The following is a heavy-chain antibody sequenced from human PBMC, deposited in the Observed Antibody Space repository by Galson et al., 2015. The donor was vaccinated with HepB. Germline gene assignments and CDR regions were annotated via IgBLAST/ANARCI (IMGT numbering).Heavy chain of an antibody. Sequence: SLRLSCAASGFTFSSYSMNWVRQAPGKGLEWVSYISSSSSTIYYADSVKGRFTISRDNAKNSLYLQMNSLRAEDTAVYYCARDRTGAFDIWGQGTMVTVSS. V-gene: IGHV3-48*01. D-gene: IGHD1/OR15-1a*01. J-gene: IGHJ3*02. CDR1: GFTFSSYS. CDR3: ARDRTGAFDI. CDR2: ISSSSSTI.